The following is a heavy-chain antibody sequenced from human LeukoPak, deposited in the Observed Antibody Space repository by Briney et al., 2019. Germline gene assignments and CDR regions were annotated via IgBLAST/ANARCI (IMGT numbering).Heavy chain of an antibody. CDR2: IYYSGST. CDR3: ARDGGCDTLAFDI. V-gene: IGHV4-30-4*01. Sequence: SQTLSLTCTVSGGSISSGDYYWSWIRQPPGKGLEWIGYIYYSGSTYYNPSLKSRVTISVDTSKNQFSLKLSSVTAADTAVYYCARDGGCDTLAFDIWGQGTMVTVSS. CDR1: GGSISSGDYY. D-gene: IGHD2-21*02. J-gene: IGHJ3*02.